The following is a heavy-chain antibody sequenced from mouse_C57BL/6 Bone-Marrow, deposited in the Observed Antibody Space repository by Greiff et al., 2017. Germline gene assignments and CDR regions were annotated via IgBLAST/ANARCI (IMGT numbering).Heavy chain of an antibody. Sequence: EVKLMESGGGLVQPGRSLKLPCAVSGFTFSDYYMYWVRQTPEKRLEWVAYISNGGGSTYYPATVKGRFTISRDNAKNTLYLQMSRCKSVDTAMYVGARGATVVATGDAMDYWGQGTSVTVSS. J-gene: IGHJ4*01. CDR1: GFTFSDYY. CDR2: ISNGGGST. D-gene: IGHD1-1*01. V-gene: IGHV5-12*01. CDR3: ARGATVVATGDAMDY.